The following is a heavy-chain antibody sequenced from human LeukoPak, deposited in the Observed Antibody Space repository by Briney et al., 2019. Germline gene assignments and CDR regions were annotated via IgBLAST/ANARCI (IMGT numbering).Heavy chain of an antibody. V-gene: IGHV4-31*03. J-gene: IGHJ3*02. CDR3: ARARITIFGVVIQGGAFDI. CDR2: IYYSGST. D-gene: IGHD3-3*01. Sequence: SETLSLTCTVSGGSISSGGYYWSWIRQHPGKGLEWIGYIYYSGSTYYNPSLKSRVTISVDTSKNQFSLKLSSVTAADTAVYYCARARITIFGVVIQGGAFDIWGQGTMVTVSS. CDR1: GGSISSGGYY.